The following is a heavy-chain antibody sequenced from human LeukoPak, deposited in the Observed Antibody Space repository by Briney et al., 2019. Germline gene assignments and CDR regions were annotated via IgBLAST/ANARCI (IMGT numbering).Heavy chain of an antibody. CDR1: GYTFTGYY. Sequence: GASVKVSCKASGYTFTGYYMHWVRQAPGQGLEWMGWINPNSGGTNYAQKFQGRVTMTRDTSISTAYMELSRLRSDDTAVYYCARDYPSEGTYYDILTGQTPMLDVWGKGTTVTVSS. J-gene: IGHJ6*04. V-gene: IGHV1-2*02. CDR2: INPNSGGT. CDR3: ARDYPSEGTYYDILTGQTPMLDV. D-gene: IGHD3-9*01.